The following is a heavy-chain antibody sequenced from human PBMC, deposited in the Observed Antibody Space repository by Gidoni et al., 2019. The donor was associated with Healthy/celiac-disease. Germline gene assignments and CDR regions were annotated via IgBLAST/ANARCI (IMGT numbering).Heavy chain of an antibody. CDR3: ERGPASGGDWFDP. Sequence: QVQLQESGPGLVKPSETLSLTCTVSGGSSSIYYWSWIRQPPGKGLEWIGYIYYSVSHNYNPYLKSRVNISVDTSKNHFSLKRSSVNAADTDVYYCERGPASGGDWFDPWGQGTLVTASA. CDR2: IYYSVSH. J-gene: IGHJ5*02. D-gene: IGHD1-26*01. CDR1: GGSSSIYY. V-gene: IGHV4-59*01.